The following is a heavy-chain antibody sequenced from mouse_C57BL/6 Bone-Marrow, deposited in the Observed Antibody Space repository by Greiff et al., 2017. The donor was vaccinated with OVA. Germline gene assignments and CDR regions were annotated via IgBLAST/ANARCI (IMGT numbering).Heavy chain of an antibody. CDR2: IDPENGDT. D-gene: IGHD4-1*01. V-gene: IGHV14-4*01. Sequence: VHVKQSGAELVRPGASVKLSCTASGFNIKDDYMHWVKQRPEQGLEWIGWIDPENGDTEYASKFQGKATITADTSSNTAYLQLSSLTSEDTAVYYCTCLTGSFTYWGQGTLVTVSA. J-gene: IGHJ3*01. CDR3: TCLTGSFTY. CDR1: GFNIKDDY.